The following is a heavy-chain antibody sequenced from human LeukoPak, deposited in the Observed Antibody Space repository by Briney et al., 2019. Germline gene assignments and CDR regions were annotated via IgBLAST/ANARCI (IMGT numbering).Heavy chain of an antibody. CDR1: GGTFSDFP. CDR3: LRVGSDGAL. CDR2: IVPLFATA. V-gene: IGHV1-69*15. Sequence: SVKVSCKASGGTFSDFPINWVRQAPGQGLEWMGSIVPLFATADYAQKFQGRVAMTADESTNTAYMELNSLKSEDSALYYCLRVGSDGALWGQGTLVTVSS. D-gene: IGHD3-16*01. J-gene: IGHJ4*02.